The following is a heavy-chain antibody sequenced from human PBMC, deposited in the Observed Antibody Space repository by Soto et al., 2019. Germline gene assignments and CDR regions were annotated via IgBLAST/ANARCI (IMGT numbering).Heavy chain of an antibody. CDR3: VRGGGSLDY. V-gene: IGHV3-7*01. CDR2: IKQDGSDK. Sequence: EVQLVESGGNLVQPGGSLRLSCGASGFTFNAHWMSWVRQAPGKGLEWVANIKQDGSDKYYVDSVKGRFTISRDNAKNSLYLQMNILRVEDTAVYYCVRGGGSLDYWGQGTLVTVSP. D-gene: IGHD1-26*01. J-gene: IGHJ4*02. CDR1: GFTFNAHW.